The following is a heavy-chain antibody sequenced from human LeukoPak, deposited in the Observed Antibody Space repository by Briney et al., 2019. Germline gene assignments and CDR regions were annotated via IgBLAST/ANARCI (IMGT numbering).Heavy chain of an antibody. CDR1: GGSISSYY. Sequence: PSETLSLTCTVSGGSISSYYWSWIRQPAGKGLEWIGRIYTSGSTNYNPSLKSRVTISVDKSKNQFSLKLSSVTAADTAVYYCASTSCGGACSVREDFQHWGHGTLVTVSS. J-gene: IGHJ1*01. CDR2: IYTSGST. D-gene: IGHD2-21*02. CDR3: ASTSCGGACSVREDFQH. V-gene: IGHV4-4*07.